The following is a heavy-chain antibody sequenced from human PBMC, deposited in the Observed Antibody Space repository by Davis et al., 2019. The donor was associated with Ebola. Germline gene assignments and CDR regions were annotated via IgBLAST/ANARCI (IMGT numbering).Heavy chain of an antibody. V-gene: IGHV3-30*18. D-gene: IGHD6-13*01. J-gene: IGHJ6*02. CDR3: AKPFAAGGYNNYGMDV. CDR1: GFAFSSYG. Sequence: PGGSLRLSCAASGFAFSSYGMHWVRQAPGKGLEWVAVISYDGSNKYYADSVKGRFTISRDNSKNTLYLQMNSLRAEDTAVYYCAKPFAAGGYNNYGMDVWGQGTTVTVSS. CDR2: ISYDGSNK.